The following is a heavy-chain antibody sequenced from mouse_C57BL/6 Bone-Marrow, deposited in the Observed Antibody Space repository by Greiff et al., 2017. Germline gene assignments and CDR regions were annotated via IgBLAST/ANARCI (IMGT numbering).Heavy chain of an antibody. CDR2: INYDGSST. V-gene: IGHV5-16*01. J-gene: IGHJ4*01. CDR3: ARGVYDGYDGVDLYAMDY. D-gene: IGHD2-2*01. CDR1: GFTFSDYY. Sequence: EVKLVESEGGLVQPGSSMKLSCTASGFTFSDYYMAWVRQVPEKGLEWVANINYDGSSTYYLDSLKSRFIISRDNAKNILYLQMSSLKSEDTATYYCARGVYDGYDGVDLYAMDYWGQGTSVTVSS.